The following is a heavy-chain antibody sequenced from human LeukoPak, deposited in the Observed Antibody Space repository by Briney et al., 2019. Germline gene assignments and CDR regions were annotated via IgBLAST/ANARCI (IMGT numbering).Heavy chain of an antibody. D-gene: IGHD2-8*01. CDR2: VYKRQSA. J-gene: IGHJ3*01. CDR1: VGSISSFS. V-gene: IGHV4-59*01. Sequence: PSETLSLTCSVSVGSISSFSWAWIRQPPGKGLEWIGFVYKRQSANYHPSLESRLTISVDTSNNQFSLKLTSVTAADAAVYCASVSGPGVATGSRTFDLWGQGTMVTVSS. CDR3: SVSGPGVATGSRTFDL.